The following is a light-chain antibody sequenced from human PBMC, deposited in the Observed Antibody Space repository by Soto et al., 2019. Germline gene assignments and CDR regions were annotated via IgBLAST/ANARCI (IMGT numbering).Light chain of an antibody. V-gene: IGKV1-39*01. CDR2: GAS. CDR3: QQSYSTPYT. J-gene: IGKJ2*01. CDR1: QRISSF. Sequence: DIQMTQSPSSLSASVGDRVTITCRASQRISSFLNWYQQEPGKAPKLLIYGASSLQRGVPSRFSGGGSGTDFTLTIGSLQPEDFATYYCQQSYSTPYTFGQGTELEIK.